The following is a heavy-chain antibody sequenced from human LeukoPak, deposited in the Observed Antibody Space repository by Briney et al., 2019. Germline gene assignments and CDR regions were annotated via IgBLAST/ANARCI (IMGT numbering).Heavy chain of an antibody. CDR2: INWNGGST. CDR3: ARGTYGMDV. J-gene: IGHJ6*02. Sequence: GGSLRLSCAASGFTVSSNYMSWVRQAPGKGLEWVSGINWNGGSTGYADSVKGRFTISRDNAKNSLYLQMNSLRAEDTALYHCARGTYGMDVWGQGTTVTVSS. V-gene: IGHV3-20*01. CDR1: GFTVSSNY.